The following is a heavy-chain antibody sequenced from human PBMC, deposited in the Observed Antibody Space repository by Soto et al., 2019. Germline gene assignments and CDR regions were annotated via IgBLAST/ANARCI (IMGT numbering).Heavy chain of an antibody. CDR3: AKDDSWTGIAAAGAFDY. CDR1: GFSFSSFG. D-gene: IGHD6-13*01. Sequence: GGSLRLSCAASGFSFSSFGMHWVRQAPGKGLEWVAIIWYDGSLEYYADSVKGRFTISRDNSKNTLYLQMNSLRAEDTAVYYCAKDDSWTGIAAAGAFDYWGQGTLVTVSS. CDR2: IWYDGSLE. V-gene: IGHV3-30*02. J-gene: IGHJ4*02.